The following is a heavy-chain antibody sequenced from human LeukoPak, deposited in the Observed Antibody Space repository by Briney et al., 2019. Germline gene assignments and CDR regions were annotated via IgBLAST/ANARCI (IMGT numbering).Heavy chain of an antibody. CDR1: GGSFSDYY. V-gene: IGHV4-34*01. D-gene: IGHD1-26*01. J-gene: IGHJ6*03. CDR3: AKDRSYYLWNDFYYMDV. Sequence: SETLSLTCAVYGGSFSDYYWSWIRQLPGKGLEWIGEINHSGSTNYNPSLKSRVTISVDTSKNQFSLKLTSVTAADTAVYYCAKDRSYYLWNDFYYMDVWGNGTTVTVSS. CDR2: INHSGST.